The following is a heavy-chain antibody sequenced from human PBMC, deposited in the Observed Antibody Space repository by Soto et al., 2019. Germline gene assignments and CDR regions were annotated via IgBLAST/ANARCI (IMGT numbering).Heavy chain of an antibody. CDR2: IGESGTPT. Sequence: EVQLLESGGGLVQPGGSLRLSCAASGFTFSSYAMKWVRQAPGKGLEWVSLIGESGTPTYYADSVKCRFNISRYNSGNTLFLEMYSLRAEDTAVYYCARYIPGVRYYCMDVWGQGTTVTVSS. CDR3: ARYIPGVRYYCMDV. D-gene: IGHD1-1*01. V-gene: IGHV3-23*01. J-gene: IGHJ6*02. CDR1: GFTFSSYA.